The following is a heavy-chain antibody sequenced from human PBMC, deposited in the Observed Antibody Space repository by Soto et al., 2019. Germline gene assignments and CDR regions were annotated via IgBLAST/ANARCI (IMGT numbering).Heavy chain of an antibody. V-gene: IGHV4-4*07. Sequence: SETLSFTCIASVGPLGKPFWSWSGKPVGGGLEWMGRIYVTGTTDYNPSLRGRITMSVDVVKKTFSLRLTSVTAADTGVYYCVRDGSKTLRDWFDPWGQGLRVTVSS. CDR2: IYVTGTT. CDR3: VRDGSKTLRDWFDP. J-gene: IGHJ5*02. CDR1: VGPLGKPF.